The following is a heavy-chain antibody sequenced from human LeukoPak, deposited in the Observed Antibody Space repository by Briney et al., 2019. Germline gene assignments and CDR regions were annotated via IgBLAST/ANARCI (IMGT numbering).Heavy chain of an antibody. J-gene: IGHJ5*02. CDR3: ARVTYDTGDYYRFDP. CDR1: GGSISSNY. Sequence: SETLSVTCSVSGGSISSNYWSWIRQPPGKGLEWIGYIYYSGSTSYNPSLKSRVTISVDTSKNQFSLKLNSVTVADTAVYYCARVTYDTGDYYRFDPWGQGTLVTVSS. CDR2: IYYSGST. V-gene: IGHV4-59*12. D-gene: IGHD3-22*01.